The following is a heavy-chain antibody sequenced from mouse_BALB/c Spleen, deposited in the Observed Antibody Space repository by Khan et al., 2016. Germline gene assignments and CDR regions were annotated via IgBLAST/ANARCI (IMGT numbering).Heavy chain of an antibody. D-gene: IGHD2-14*01. Sequence: EVELVASGGGLVQPGGSLKLSCAASGFTFSTFGMPWVRQTPDKRLELVATINSNGGSTYYPDSVKGRFTISRDNAKNTLYLQMSSLKSEDTAMYYCARENDRNYFDYWGQGTTLTVSS. CDR2: INSNGGST. J-gene: IGHJ2*01. CDR3: ARENDRNYFDY. CDR1: GFTFSTFG. V-gene: IGHV5-6-3*01.